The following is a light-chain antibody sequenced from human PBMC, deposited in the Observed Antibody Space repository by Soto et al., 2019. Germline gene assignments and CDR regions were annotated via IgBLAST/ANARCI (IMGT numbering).Light chain of an antibody. CDR1: QSVSSN. J-gene: IGKJ5*01. CDR3: QQYNIWPPIT. V-gene: IGKV3-15*01. Sequence: EIVMTHSPATLSVSPGERATLSFSVSQSVSSNLAWYQQKPGQAPRLLIYGAYTRAAGVPARFSGSGSGTEFTLTITSLQSEDIALYYCQQYNIWPPITFGQGTRLEIK. CDR2: GAY.